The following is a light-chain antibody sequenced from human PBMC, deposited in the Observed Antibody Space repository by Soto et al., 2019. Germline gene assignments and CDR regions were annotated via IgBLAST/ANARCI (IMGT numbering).Light chain of an antibody. V-gene: IGKV1-39*01. CDR2: TAY. CDR1: PPINNY. Sequence: IQMTQSPASLSASVGDRFTITCRASPPINNYLNWYQQKPGKAPKLLISTAYTLQSGVPSRFSGSGSGTDFTLTISSLQPEEGATYYCQQRHDYPITFGKGTRLEI. J-gene: IGKJ5*01. CDR3: QQRHDYPIT.